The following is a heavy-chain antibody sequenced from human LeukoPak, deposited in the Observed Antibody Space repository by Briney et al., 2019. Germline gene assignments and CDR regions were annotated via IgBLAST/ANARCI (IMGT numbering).Heavy chain of an antibody. CDR3: ARAGGSYYYYYGMDV. J-gene: IGHJ6*02. CDR2: INAGNGNT. Sequence: GSVKVSCKASGYTFTSYAMHWVRQAPGQRLEWMGWINAGNGNTKYSQKFQGRVTITRDTSASTAHMELSSLRSEDTAVYYCARAGGSYYYYYGMDVWGQGTTVTVSS. V-gene: IGHV1-3*01. D-gene: IGHD1-26*01. CDR1: GYTFTSYA.